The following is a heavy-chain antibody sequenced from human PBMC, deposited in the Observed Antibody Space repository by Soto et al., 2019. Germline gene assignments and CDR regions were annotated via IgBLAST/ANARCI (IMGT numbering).Heavy chain of an antibody. Sequence: GGSLRLSCAASGFTFSSYWMSWVRQAPGKGLEWVANIKQDGSEKYYVDSVKGRFPNSRDKAKNSLYLQMNSLSAEDTAVYYCATPGGYYYDSSGSRWAFDIWGQGTMVTVSS. V-gene: IGHV3-7*03. D-gene: IGHD3-22*01. CDR1: GFTFSSYW. CDR2: IKQDGSEK. J-gene: IGHJ3*02. CDR3: ATPGGYYYDSSGSRWAFDI.